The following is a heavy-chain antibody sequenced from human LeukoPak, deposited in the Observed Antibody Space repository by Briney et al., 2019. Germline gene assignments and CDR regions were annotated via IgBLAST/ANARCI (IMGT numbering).Heavy chain of an antibody. D-gene: IGHD6-13*01. V-gene: IGHV3-7*01. Sequence: GRSLRLSCTASGFTFDDYDMHWVRHAPGKGLEWVANIKQDGSEKNYVDSVKGRLTISRDNAKNSLYLQMNSLRAEDTAVYYCARYSGNWFDPWGQGTLVTVSS. CDR1: GFTFDDYD. J-gene: IGHJ5*02. CDR3: ARYSGNWFDP. CDR2: IKQDGSEK.